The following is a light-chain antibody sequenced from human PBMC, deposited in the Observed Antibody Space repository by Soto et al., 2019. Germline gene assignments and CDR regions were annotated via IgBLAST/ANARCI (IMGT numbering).Light chain of an antibody. CDR2: GAS. Sequence: IVLTQSPGTLSLSPGERATLSCRASQSVSSNNLAWYQQRPGQAPRVVIYGASTRATGIPERFSGSGSGTDFTLTISRLEPEDFALYYCHQYGRSPFTFGPGTKVDIK. CDR1: QSVSSNN. CDR3: HQYGRSPFT. V-gene: IGKV3-20*01. J-gene: IGKJ3*01.